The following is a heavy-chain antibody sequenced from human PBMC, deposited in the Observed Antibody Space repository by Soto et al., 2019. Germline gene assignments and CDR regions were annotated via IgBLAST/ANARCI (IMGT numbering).Heavy chain of an antibody. J-gene: IGHJ4*02. D-gene: IGHD5-12*01. CDR1: GYTFNIYG. CDR2: ISGYDGKT. Sequence: QVQLVQSGAEVKKPGASVKVSCKASGYTFNIYGITWVRQAPGQGLEWVGWISGYDGKTNYAQKYQDRVTMTTDTYTTTAHMELRGLRSDDTAVYYCARGLPSDYWGQGTLVTVSS. CDR3: ARGLPSDY. V-gene: IGHV1-18*01.